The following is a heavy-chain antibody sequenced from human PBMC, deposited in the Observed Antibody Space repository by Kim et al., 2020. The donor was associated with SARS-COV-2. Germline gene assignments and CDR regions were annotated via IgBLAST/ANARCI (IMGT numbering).Heavy chain of an antibody. V-gene: IGHV1-18*01. Sequence: AQKLQDRVTMTTDTSTSTAYMELRSLRSDDTAVYYCARVGCSSTSCYEDYWGQGTLVTVSS. J-gene: IGHJ4*02. CDR3: ARVGCSSTSCYEDY. D-gene: IGHD2-2*01.